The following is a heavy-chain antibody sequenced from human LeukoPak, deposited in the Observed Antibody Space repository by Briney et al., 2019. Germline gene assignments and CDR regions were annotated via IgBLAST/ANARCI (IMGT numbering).Heavy chain of an antibody. CDR3: ARFHLPYGDLYFDY. Sequence: GESLKISCKGSGYSFTNYWIGWVRQMPGKGLEWMGIIYPGDPDTRYSPSFQGQVTISADKSISTAYLQWSSLKASDTAMYYCARFHLPYGDLYFDYWGQGTLVTVSS. CDR1: GYSFTNYW. J-gene: IGHJ4*02. V-gene: IGHV5-51*01. CDR2: IYPGDPDT. D-gene: IGHD4-17*01.